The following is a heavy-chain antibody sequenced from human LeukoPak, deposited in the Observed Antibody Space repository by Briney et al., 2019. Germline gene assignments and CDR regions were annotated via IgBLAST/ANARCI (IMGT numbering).Heavy chain of an antibody. Sequence: PGGSLRLSCAASGFTFSSYGMHWVRQAPGKGLEWVAVIWYDGSNKYYADSVKGRFTISRDNSKNTLYLQMNGLRAEDTAVYYCARGLYYDFWSGYEGPFDYWGQGTLVSVSS. CDR3: ARGLYYDFWSGYEGPFDY. CDR2: IWYDGSNK. V-gene: IGHV3-33*01. J-gene: IGHJ4*02. D-gene: IGHD3-3*01. CDR1: GFTFSSYG.